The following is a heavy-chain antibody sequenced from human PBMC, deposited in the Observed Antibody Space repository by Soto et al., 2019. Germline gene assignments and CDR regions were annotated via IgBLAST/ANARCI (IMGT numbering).Heavy chain of an antibody. CDR1: GGSISSSSYY. CDR3: VKDFPCSRDTCFPSYSVYGMDV. CDR2: IYYSGST. Sequence: SETLSLTCTVSGGSISSSSYYWGWIRQPPGKGLEWIGSIYYSGSTYYNPSLKSRFTISRDNAKNSLYLQMNSLRSDDTAVYYCVKDFPCSRDTCFPSYSVYGMDVWGQGATVTVSS. J-gene: IGHJ6*02. D-gene: IGHD2-15*01. V-gene: IGHV4-39*02.